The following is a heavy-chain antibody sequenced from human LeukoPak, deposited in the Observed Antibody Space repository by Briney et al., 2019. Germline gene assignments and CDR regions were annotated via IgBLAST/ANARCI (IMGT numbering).Heavy chain of an antibody. CDR1: GFTFSSYW. V-gene: IGHV3-33*06. Sequence: GGSLRLSCAASGFTFSSYWMSWVRQAPGKGLEWVAVIWYDGSNKYYADSVKGRFTISRDNSKNTLYLQMNSLRAEDTAVYYCAKAGEEWELLDYWGQGTLVTVSS. D-gene: IGHD1-26*01. J-gene: IGHJ4*02. CDR2: IWYDGSNK. CDR3: AKAGEEWELLDY.